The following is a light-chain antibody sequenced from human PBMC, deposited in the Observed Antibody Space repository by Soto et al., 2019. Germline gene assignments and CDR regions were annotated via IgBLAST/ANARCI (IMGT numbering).Light chain of an antibody. J-gene: IGKJ5*01. CDR2: VAS. Sequence: EIMLTQSPGTLSLSPGQRATLSCRASQSVGTYLAWYQQKPGQPPRLLISVASSRATGIPARFSGSGSGTEFTLTISRVEAEDFAVYYCQQYVAPHPVTYGQGTRLDIK. CDR1: QSVGTY. CDR3: QQYVAPHPVT. V-gene: IGKV3-20*01.